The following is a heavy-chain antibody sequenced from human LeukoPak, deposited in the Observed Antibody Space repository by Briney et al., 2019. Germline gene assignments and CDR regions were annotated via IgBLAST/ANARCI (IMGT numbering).Heavy chain of an antibody. J-gene: IGHJ5*02. CDR3: ARDSGLAVAGTINWFDP. CDR2: IHYTGST. Sequence: PSETLSLTCTVSGGSISSYYWSWIRQPPGKGLEWIGYIHYTGSTNYNPSLKSRVTISVNTSKNQFSLKLSSVTAADTAVYYCARDSGLAVAGTINWFDPWGQGTLVTVSS. V-gene: IGHV4-59*12. D-gene: IGHD6-19*01. CDR1: GGSISSYY.